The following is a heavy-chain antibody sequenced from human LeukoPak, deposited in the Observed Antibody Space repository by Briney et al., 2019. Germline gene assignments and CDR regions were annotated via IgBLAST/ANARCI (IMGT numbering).Heavy chain of an antibody. J-gene: IGHJ3*02. CDR2: IKEDGSEK. D-gene: IGHD6-25*01. V-gene: IGHV3-7*01. Sequence: GGSLRLSCAASGFTFPTFWMAWVRQPPGKGLEGVAKIKEDGSEKDYVDSVKGRFTIYRDNAKNSLHLQMDYRRAEDTAVYYCARVQRDTGYRPFDIWGQGTMVAVSS. CDR1: GFTFPTFW. CDR3: ARVQRDTGYRPFDI.